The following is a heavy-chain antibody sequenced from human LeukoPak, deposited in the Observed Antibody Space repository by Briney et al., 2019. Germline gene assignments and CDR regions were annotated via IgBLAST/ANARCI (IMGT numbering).Heavy chain of an antibody. CDR1: GFTFSDYY. CDR3: ATTWNCGGDCDNWFDP. D-gene: IGHD2-21*02. Sequence: PGGSLRLSCAASGFTFSDYYMSWVRQAPGKGREWVSYISSSGSTIYYADSVKGRFTISRDNAKNSLYLQMNSLRAEDTAVYYCATTWNCGGDCDNWFDPWGQGTLVTVSS. CDR2: ISSSGSTI. J-gene: IGHJ5*02. V-gene: IGHV3-11*01.